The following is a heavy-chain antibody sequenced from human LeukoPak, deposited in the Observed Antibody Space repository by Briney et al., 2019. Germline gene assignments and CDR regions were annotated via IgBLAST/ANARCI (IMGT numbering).Heavy chain of an antibody. Sequence: SETLSLTCTVSGGSISSYYWSWIRQPPGKGLEWIGYIYYSGSTNYNPSLKSRVIISVDTSKNQFSLKLSSVTAADTAVYYCARGAYWFDPWGQGTLVTVSS. CDR1: GGSISSYY. CDR3: ARGAYWFDP. CDR2: IYYSGST. J-gene: IGHJ5*02. V-gene: IGHV4-59*01.